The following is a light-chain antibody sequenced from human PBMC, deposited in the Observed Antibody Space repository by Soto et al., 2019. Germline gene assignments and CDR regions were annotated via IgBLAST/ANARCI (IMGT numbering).Light chain of an antibody. V-gene: IGLV1-47*01. J-gene: IGLJ1*01. Sequence: SVLTEPPSTFETPAQSGTISCSRISSNIGSNFLFWCQQLPGTAPTLLIFGNNLRPSGVPARFTGSKSDTSASLAISGLRSEDEADYYCAAWDDTVSGYVFGTGTKVTAL. CDR2: GNN. CDR1: SSNIGSNF. CDR3: AAWDDTVSGYV.